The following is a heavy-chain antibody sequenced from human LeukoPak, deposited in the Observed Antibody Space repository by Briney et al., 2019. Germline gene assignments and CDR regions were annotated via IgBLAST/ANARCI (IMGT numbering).Heavy chain of an antibody. CDR2: IKHSGST. V-gene: IGHV4-34*01. J-gene: IGHJ4*02. Sequence: SETLSLTCAVYGGSFSGYYWSWIRQPPGKGLEWIGEIKHSGSTNYNPSLKSRVTISVDTSKNQFSLKLSSVTAADTAVYYCARTYCSGGSCFYYFDYWGQGTLVTVSS. CDR3: ARTYCSGGSCFYYFDY. D-gene: IGHD2-15*01. CDR1: GGSFSGYY.